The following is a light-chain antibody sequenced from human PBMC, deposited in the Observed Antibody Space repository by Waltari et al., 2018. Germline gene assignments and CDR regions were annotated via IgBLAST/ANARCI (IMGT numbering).Light chain of an antibody. CDR3: QQLNSYPLP. V-gene: IGKV1-9*01. CDR2: TAS. Sequence: DIQLTQSPSFLSASVGDRVTITCRASQDISSYLSWYQQKPGKAPNLLIYTASTLQSGVPSRFSGSRSWTEFTLTISSLQPEDFATYYCQQLNSYPLPFGQGTRQDIK. CDR1: QDISSY. J-gene: IGKJ5*01.